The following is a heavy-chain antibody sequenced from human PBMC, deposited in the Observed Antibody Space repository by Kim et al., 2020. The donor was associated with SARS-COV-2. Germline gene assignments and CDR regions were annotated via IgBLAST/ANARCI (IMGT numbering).Heavy chain of an antibody. CDR2: ISAYNGNT. Sequence: ASVKVSCKASGYTFTSYGISWVRQAPGQGLEWMGWISAYNGNTNYAQKLQGRVTMTTDTSTSTAYMELRSLRSDDTAVYYCLRIPVSAIPSYSSGWYEGYYYYYYGMDVWGQGTTVTVSS. CDR1: GYTFTSYG. D-gene: IGHD6-19*01. V-gene: IGHV1-18*01. J-gene: IGHJ6*02. CDR3: LRIPVSAIPSYSSGWYEGYYYYYYGMDV.